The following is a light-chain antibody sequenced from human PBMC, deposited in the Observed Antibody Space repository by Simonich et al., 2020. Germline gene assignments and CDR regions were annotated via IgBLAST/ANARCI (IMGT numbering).Light chain of an antibody. CDR3: QSYDSSNQV. J-gene: IGLJ2*01. CDR2: EDN. CDR1: SGSIASNY. Sequence: NFMLTQPHSVSESPGKTVTISCTRSSGSIASNYVQWYQQRPGSSPTTVIYEDNQRPSGVPDGFSGSIDSSSNSASLTISGLKTEDEADYYCQSYDSSNQVFGGGTKLTVL. V-gene: IGLV6-57*01.